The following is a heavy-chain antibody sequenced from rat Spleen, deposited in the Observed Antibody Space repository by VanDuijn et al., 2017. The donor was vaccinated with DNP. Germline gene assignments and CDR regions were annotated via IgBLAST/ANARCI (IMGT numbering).Heavy chain of an antibody. Sequence: EVQLVETGGGLVQPGRSLKLSCAASGVTSSDYNMAWVRQAPRKGLEWVATIIYDGSRTYYRDSLKGRFTISRDNAKSTLYLQMDSLRSEDTATYYCARRGYYGSYWYFDFWGPGTMVTVSS. V-gene: IGHV5-7*01. CDR1: GVTSSDYN. CDR3: ARRGYYGSYWYFDF. D-gene: IGHD1-6*01. CDR2: IIYDGSRT. J-gene: IGHJ1*01.